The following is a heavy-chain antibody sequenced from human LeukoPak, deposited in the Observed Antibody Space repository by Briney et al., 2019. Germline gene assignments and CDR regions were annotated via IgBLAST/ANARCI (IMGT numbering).Heavy chain of an antibody. CDR3: VSFYETY. V-gene: IGHV3-30-3*01. Sequence: GGSLRLSCAASGFTFSSYAMHWVRQAPGKGLEWVAVISYDGSNKYYADSVKGRFTISKDNAKNTVYLQMNNLRAEDTAVYYCVSFYETYWGRGTLVTVSS. J-gene: IGHJ4*02. CDR1: GFTFSSYA. D-gene: IGHD2-2*01. CDR2: ISYDGSNK.